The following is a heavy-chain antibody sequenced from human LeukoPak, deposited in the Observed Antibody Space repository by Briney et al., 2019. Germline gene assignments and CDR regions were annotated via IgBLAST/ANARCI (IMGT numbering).Heavy chain of an antibody. Sequence: SETLSLTCTVSGGSISSYYWSWIRQPAGKGLEWIGRIYTSGSTNYNPSLKSRVTMSVDTSKNQFSLKVSSVTAADTGMYYCARAPEFSSGWLLDCWGQGSLVTVSS. CDR1: GGSISSYY. J-gene: IGHJ4*02. CDR2: IYTSGST. CDR3: ARAPEFSSGWLLDC. V-gene: IGHV4-4*07. D-gene: IGHD6-19*01.